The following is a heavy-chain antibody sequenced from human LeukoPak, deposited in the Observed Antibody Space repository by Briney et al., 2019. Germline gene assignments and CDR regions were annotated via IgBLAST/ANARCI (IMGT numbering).Heavy chain of an antibody. CDR2: IYQSGST. V-gene: IGHV4-39*01. CDR1: GGSISSGAYY. Sequence: SETLSLTCTVSGGSISSGAYYWVWIRQPPGKGLEWIGSIYQSGSTYYNPPLRSRVTISVVTSQNQLSLKLTSVTAADTAVYYCARRGIGPTYYGMNVWGQGTTVTVSS. J-gene: IGHJ6*02. CDR3: ARRGIGPTYYGMNV. D-gene: IGHD3/OR15-3a*01.